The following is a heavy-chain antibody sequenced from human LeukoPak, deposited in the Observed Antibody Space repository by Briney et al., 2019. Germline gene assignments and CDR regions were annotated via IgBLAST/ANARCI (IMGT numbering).Heavy chain of an antibody. CDR2: IYYSGST. D-gene: IGHD6-19*01. CDR3: ARNSGGKDY. Sequence: SETLSLTCAVYGGSFSGYHWSWIRQPPGKGLEWIGSIYYSGSTYYNPSLKSRVTISVDTSKNQFSLKLSSVTAADTAVYYCARNSGGKDYWGQGTLVTVSS. CDR1: GGSFSGYH. J-gene: IGHJ4*02. V-gene: IGHV4-34*01.